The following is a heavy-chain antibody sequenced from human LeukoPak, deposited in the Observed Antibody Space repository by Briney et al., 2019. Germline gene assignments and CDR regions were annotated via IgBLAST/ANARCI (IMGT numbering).Heavy chain of an antibody. CDR2: MNPNSGNT. Sequence: ASVKVSCKASGYTFASYDINWVRQATGQGLEWMGWMNPNSGNTGYAQNLQGRVTMTANTSITTAYMELSSLTSDDTAIYYCAKELSAFTSSYVYWGQGTLVTVSS. V-gene: IGHV1-8*01. D-gene: IGHD2-2*01. CDR1: GYTFASYD. J-gene: IGHJ4*02. CDR3: AKELSAFTSSYVY.